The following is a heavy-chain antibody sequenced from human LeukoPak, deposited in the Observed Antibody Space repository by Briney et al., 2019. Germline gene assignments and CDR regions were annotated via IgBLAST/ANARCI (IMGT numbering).Heavy chain of an antibody. CDR1: GFTFSSYS. Sequence: GGSLRLSCAASGFTFSSYSMNWVRQAPGKGLEWVSCISGSSSIIYYAASVKGRFTISRDNAKNSLYLQMNSLRAGDTAVYYCARDKSSSHDRDFQHWGQGTLVTVSS. CDR3: ARDKSSSHDRDFQH. V-gene: IGHV3-48*04. J-gene: IGHJ1*01. D-gene: IGHD6-13*01. CDR2: ISGSSSII.